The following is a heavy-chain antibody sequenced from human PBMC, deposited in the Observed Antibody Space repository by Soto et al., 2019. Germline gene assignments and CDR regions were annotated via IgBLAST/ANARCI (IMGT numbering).Heavy chain of an antibody. CDR2: IWYDGGNK. V-gene: IGHV3-33*01. CDR1: GFTFSSYG. CDR3: ARSSYFYFFSGPLYYYYYMDV. J-gene: IGHJ6*03. D-gene: IGHD3-3*01. Sequence: PGGSLRLSCAASGFTFSSYGMHWVRQAPGKGLEWVAVIWYDGGNKYYADTVKGRFTISRDNSKNTLYLQMNSLRAEDKAVYYCARSSYFYFFSGPLYYYYYMDVWGKGTTVTVSS.